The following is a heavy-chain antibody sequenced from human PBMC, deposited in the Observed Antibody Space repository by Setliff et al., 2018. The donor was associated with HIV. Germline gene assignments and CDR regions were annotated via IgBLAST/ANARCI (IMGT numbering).Heavy chain of an antibody. CDR1: GGSISNSRYY. Sequence: SETLSLTCTVSGGSISNSRYYWSWIRQPPGKGLEWIGSIYYSGSTYYNPSLKSRVTISVDTSKNQFSLKLSSVTAADAAVYYCARFEVTTVTTRDYWGQGTLVTVSS. CDR3: ARFEVTTVTTRDY. V-gene: IGHV4-39*01. CDR2: IYYSGST. D-gene: IGHD4-17*01. J-gene: IGHJ4*02.